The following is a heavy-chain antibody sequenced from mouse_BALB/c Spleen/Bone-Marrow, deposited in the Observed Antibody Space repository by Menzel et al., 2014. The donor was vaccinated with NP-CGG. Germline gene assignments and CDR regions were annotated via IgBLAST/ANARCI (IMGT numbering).Heavy chain of an antibody. V-gene: IGHV1S81*02. D-gene: IGHD2-14*01. Sequence: QVQLQQPGAELVKPGASVKLSCKVSGYTFTSYWMHWVKQRPGQGLEWIGEINPSNGRTNYNEKFKSKATLTVDKSSSTAYMQLSSLTSEDSAVYYCARGYFAYWGQGTLVTVSA. CDR3: ARGYFAY. CDR2: INPSNGRT. J-gene: IGHJ3*01. CDR1: GYTFTSYW.